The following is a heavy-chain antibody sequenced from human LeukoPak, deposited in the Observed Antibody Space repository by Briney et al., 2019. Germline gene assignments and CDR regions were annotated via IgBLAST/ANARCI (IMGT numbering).Heavy chain of an antibody. CDR3: AKSNWHVFDI. Sequence: SETLSLTCSVSGGSINGTTYYWGWIRQAPGKGLEWIGSFFYSGSTSYNPSLKRRVTISVDTSRNEFSLKLNSVTAADTAVYYCAKSNWHVFDIWGQGTVVTVSS. D-gene: IGHD1-1*01. CDR1: GGSINGTTYY. CDR2: FFYSGST. V-gene: IGHV4-39*01. J-gene: IGHJ3*02.